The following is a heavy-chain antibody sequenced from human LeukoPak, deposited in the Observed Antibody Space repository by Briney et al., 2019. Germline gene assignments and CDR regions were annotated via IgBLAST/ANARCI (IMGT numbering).Heavy chain of an antibody. CDR3: ARDQPQKVDIYQIAAQGFNAFDI. V-gene: IGHV1-69*04. CDR2: IIPILGIA. Sequence: SVKVSCKASGGTFTSYAISWVRQAPGQALEWMGRIIPILGIAIYAQKFQGRVTITADKSTSTAYMELSSLRSEDTAVYYCARDQPQKVDIYQIAAQGFNAFDIWGQGTMVTVSS. J-gene: IGHJ3*02. CDR1: GGTFTSYA. D-gene: IGHD6-13*01.